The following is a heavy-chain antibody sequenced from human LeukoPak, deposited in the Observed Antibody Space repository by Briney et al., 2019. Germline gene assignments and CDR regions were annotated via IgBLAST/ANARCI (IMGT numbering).Heavy chain of an antibody. CDR1: GYSFTGYY. CDR2: INPNSGGT. J-gene: IGHJ5*02. D-gene: IGHD1-26*01. CDR3: AREGTSGSYSWFDP. V-gene: IGHV1-2*02. Sequence: ASVKVSCKASGYSFTGYYMHWVRQAPGQGLEWMGWINPNSGGTNYAQKFQGRVTMTRDTSISAAYMELSSLRSDDTAFYYCAREGTSGSYSWFDPWGQGTLVTVSS.